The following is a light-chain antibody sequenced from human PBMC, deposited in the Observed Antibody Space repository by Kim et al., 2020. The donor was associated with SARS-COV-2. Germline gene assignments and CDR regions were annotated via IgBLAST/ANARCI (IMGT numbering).Light chain of an antibody. Sequence: SSELTQDPAVSVALGQTGRITCQGDSLRSYYASWYQQKPGQAPVLVIYGKNNRPSGIPDRFSGSSSGNTASLTITGAQAEDEADYYCNSRDSSGNHWVFSGWTQLTFL. J-gene: IGLJ3*02. CDR3: NSRDSSGNHWV. V-gene: IGLV3-19*01. CDR1: SLRSYY. CDR2: GKN.